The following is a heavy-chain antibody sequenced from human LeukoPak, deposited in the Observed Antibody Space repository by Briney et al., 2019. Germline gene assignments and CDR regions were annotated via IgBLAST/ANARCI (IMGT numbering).Heavy chain of an antibody. D-gene: IGHD1-1*01. CDR2: ISGSGGST. CDR3: AKDGTGTIDY. Sequence: GGSLRLSCAASGLTFSSYSMNWVRQAPGKGLEWVSAISGSGGSTYYADSVKGRFTISRDNSKNTLYLQMNSLRAEDTAVYYCAKDGTGTIDYWGQGTLVTVSS. V-gene: IGHV3-23*01. CDR1: GLTFSSYS. J-gene: IGHJ4*02.